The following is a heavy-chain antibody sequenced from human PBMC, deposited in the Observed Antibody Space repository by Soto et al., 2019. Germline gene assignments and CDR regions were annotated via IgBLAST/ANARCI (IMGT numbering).Heavy chain of an antibody. J-gene: IGHJ2*01. V-gene: IGHV4-30-4*01. D-gene: IGHD4-17*01. CDR3: AREIIPLTTDWYFDL. CDR2: IFDSGST. CDR1: GGSISGRVYN. Sequence: TVSGTSVDSGGSISGRVYNWSWIRQPPGKGLEWIGYIFDSGSTYYNPSLKSRVTISVDTSKNQFSLRLSSVTAADTAVYYCAREIIPLTTDWYFDLWGRGTLVTVSS.